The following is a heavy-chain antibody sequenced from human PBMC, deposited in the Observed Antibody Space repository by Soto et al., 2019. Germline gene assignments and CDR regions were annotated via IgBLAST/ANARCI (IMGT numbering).Heavy chain of an antibody. D-gene: IGHD2-21*01. V-gene: IGHV3-11*01. J-gene: IGHJ4*02. CDR2: ITTSSNI. CDR3: ARSQGDRVVDY. CDR1: GFTFSDYY. Sequence: QVQLVESGGGLVKPGESLRLSCAASGFTFSDYYMSWIRQAPGKGLEWVSYITTSSNIYSADSVKGRFTISRDNAKNSLYLQMNSLRAEDTVVYYCARSQGDRVVDYWGQGTLVTVSS.